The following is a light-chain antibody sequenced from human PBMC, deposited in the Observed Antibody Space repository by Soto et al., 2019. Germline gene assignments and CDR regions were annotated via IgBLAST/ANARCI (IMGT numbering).Light chain of an antibody. CDR3: SSYAGSNKV. CDR2: EVS. J-gene: IGLJ2*01. Sequence: QSALTQPPCASGSPGQSVTISCTGTSSDVGGYNYVSWYQQHPGKAPKLMIYEVSKRPSGVPDRFSGSNSGNTASLTVSGLQAEDEADYYCSSYAGSNKVFGGGTKHTVL. V-gene: IGLV2-8*01. CDR1: SSDVGGYNY.